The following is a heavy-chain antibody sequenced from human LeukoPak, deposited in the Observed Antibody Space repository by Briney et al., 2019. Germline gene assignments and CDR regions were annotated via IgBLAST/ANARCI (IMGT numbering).Heavy chain of an antibody. D-gene: IGHD3-10*01. Sequence: SGTLSLTCAVSGGSISSSNWWSWVRQPPGKGLEWIGEIYHSGSTNYNPSLKSRVTMSVDTSKNQFSLKLSSVTAADTAVYYCAREGGSGSYGFWGQGTLVTVSS. CDR1: GGSISSSNW. J-gene: IGHJ4*02. CDR2: IYHSGST. CDR3: AREGGSGSYGF. V-gene: IGHV4-4*02.